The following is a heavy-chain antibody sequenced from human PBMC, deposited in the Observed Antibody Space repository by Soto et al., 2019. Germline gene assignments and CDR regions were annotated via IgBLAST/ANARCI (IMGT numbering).Heavy chain of an antibody. V-gene: IGHV4-59*01. D-gene: IGHD3-22*01. CDR2: IYNRGTI. CDR1: GDSLGRYH. Sequence: ETLSLTCIVSGDSLGRYHWNWLRQPPGKGLEWIGDIYNRGTIRYSPSLQGRVTISVDRSKNQFSLNLSPVTAADTAVYSCPTRKYDPCSGYYPPYWFDPWGPGTLVTASS. J-gene: IGHJ5*02. CDR3: PTRKYDPCSGYYPPYWFDP.